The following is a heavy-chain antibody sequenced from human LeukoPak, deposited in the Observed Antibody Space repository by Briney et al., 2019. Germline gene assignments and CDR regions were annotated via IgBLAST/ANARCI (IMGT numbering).Heavy chain of an antibody. CDR1: GYTFTNNY. J-gene: IGHJ4*02. D-gene: IGHD3-16*02. V-gene: IGHV1-46*01. CDR2: IYPRDGST. Sequence: WASVKVSCKASGYTFTNNYLHWVRQAPGQGLEWMGMIYPRDGSTSYAQKFQGRVTMTRDTSTSTVYMELSSLRSEDTAVYYCARDLAMITFGGVIAPRGPFDYWGQGTLVTVSS. CDR3: ARDLAMITFGGVIAPRGPFDY.